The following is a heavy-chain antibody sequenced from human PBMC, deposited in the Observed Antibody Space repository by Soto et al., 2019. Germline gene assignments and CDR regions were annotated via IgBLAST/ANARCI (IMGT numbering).Heavy chain of an antibody. CDR3: ARHYMTTVTTMPYYYYGMDV. V-gene: IGHV5-10-1*01. Sequence: GESLKISCKGSGYSFTSYWISWVRQMPGKGLEWMGRIDPSDSYTNYSPSFQGHVTISADKSISTAYLQWSSLKASDTAMYYCARHYMTTVTTMPYYYYGMDVWGQGTTVTVSS. J-gene: IGHJ6*02. D-gene: IGHD4-4*01. CDR2: IDPSDSYT. CDR1: GYSFTSYW.